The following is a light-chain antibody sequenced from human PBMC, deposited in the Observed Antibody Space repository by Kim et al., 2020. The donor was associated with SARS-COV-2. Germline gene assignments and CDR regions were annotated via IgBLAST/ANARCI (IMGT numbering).Light chain of an antibody. CDR3: HQSSTLPYT. CDR2: YAS. V-gene: IGKV6D-21*02. J-gene: IGKJ2*01. CDR1: QIIGSI. Sequence: SVTPKEKVTITCRASQIIGSIIHWYEQKTEQSPVLLIKYASQSIAGVPSMFSGSGSGTDFTLTINSLEAEDAAAYYCHQSSTLPYTIGQGTKLDI.